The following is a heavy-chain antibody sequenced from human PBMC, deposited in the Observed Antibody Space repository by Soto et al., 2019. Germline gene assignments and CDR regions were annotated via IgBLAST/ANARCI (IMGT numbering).Heavy chain of an antibody. D-gene: IGHD2-15*01. CDR3: VRDRSRNWFDP. CDR1: GFTFSLYW. J-gene: IGHJ5*02. V-gene: IGHV3-74*03. Sequence: EVQLVESGGGLVQPGGSLRLSCAASGFTFSLYWMHWVRQVPGKGLVWVSRINGAGSSITYADSVKGRFTISRDNAKNTLYLQTNSLRAEDTAVYYCVRDRSRNWFDPWGLGTLVTVSS. CDR2: INGAGSSI.